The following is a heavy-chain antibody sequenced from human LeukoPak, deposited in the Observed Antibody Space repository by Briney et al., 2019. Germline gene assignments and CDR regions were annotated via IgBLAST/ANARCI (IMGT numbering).Heavy chain of an antibody. D-gene: IGHD3-3*01. CDR2: IYSGGST. Sequence: GGSLRLSCAASGFTFSSYAMSWVRQAPGKGLEWVSVIYSGGSTYYADSVKGRFTISRDNSKNTLYLQMNSLRAEDTAVYYCARSKYYDFWSGYYIPTYFDYWGQGTLVTVSS. V-gene: IGHV3-53*01. CDR3: ARSKYYDFWSGYYIPTYFDY. J-gene: IGHJ4*02. CDR1: GFTFSSYA.